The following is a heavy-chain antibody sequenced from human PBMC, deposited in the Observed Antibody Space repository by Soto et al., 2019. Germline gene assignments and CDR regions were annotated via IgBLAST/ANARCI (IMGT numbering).Heavy chain of an antibody. Sequence: VGSLRLSCAASGFTFSSYSMNWVRQAPGKGLEWVSSISSSSSYIYYADSVKGRFTISRDNAKSSLYLQMNSLRAEDTAVYYCARTRGSGLKSDAFDIWGQGTMVTVSS. CDR2: ISSSSSYI. J-gene: IGHJ3*02. V-gene: IGHV3-21*01. CDR1: GFTFSSYS. CDR3: ARTRGSGLKSDAFDI. D-gene: IGHD6-19*01.